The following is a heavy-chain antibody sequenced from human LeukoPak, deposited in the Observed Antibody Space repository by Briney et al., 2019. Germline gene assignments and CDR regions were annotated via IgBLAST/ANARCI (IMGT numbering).Heavy chain of an antibody. J-gene: IGHJ4*02. Sequence: GGSLRLSCAASGFTFGTYWMTWVRQAPGKGLEWVSGISSSSDRTYYADSVKGRFTISRDNSKNTLSLQMNSLRAEDTAVYYCAKDMGSGTPTYFDYWGQGNLVTVSS. CDR3: AKDMGSGTPTYFDY. V-gene: IGHV3-23*01. D-gene: IGHD1-14*01. CDR1: GFTFGTYW. CDR2: ISSSSDRT.